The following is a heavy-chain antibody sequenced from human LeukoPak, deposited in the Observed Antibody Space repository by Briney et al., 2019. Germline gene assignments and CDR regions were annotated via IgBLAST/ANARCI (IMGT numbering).Heavy chain of an antibody. D-gene: IGHD6-25*01. CDR2: IYYRGNT. J-gene: IGHJ6*03. Sequence: SETLSLTCTVSGDSISGYYWSWIRQSPGKGLEWIGYIYYRGNTNYNPSLKSRVTISIDTSKNQFSLRLSSATTADTAIYYCTKVGSDDHYMDVWGKGTTVTVSS. CDR1: GDSISGYY. CDR3: TKVGSDDHYMDV. V-gene: IGHV4-59*01.